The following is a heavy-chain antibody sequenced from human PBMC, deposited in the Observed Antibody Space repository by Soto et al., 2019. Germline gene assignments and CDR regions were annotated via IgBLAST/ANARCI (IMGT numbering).Heavy chain of an antibody. V-gene: IGHV4-34*01. CDR1: GGSFSGYY. J-gene: IGHJ4*02. D-gene: IGHD2-8*01. Sequence: SETLSLTCAVYGGSFSGYYWIWIRQPPGKGLEWIGEINHSGSTNYNPSLKSRVTISVDTSKNQFSLKLSSVTAADTAVYYCASMLPGAHKDTPRRMDYWGQGTLVTVSS. CDR3: ASMLPGAHKDTPRRMDY. CDR2: INHSGST.